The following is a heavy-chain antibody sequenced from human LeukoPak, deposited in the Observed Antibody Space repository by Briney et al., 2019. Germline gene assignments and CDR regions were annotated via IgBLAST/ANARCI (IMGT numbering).Heavy chain of an antibody. D-gene: IGHD3-22*01. CDR3: ATTSSDTSGYYSDY. V-gene: IGHV4-39*07. J-gene: IGHJ4*02. CDR1: GGSISSSSYY. CDR2: IYYSGST. Sequence: SETLSLTCNVSGGSISSSSYYWGWIRQPPGKGLEWIGSIYYSGSTYYNSSLKSRVTISGDTSKNQFSLKLSSVTAADTAVYYCATTSSDTSGYYSDYWGQGTLVTVSS.